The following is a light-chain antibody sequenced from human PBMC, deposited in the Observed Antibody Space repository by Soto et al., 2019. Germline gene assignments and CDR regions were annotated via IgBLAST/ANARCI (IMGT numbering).Light chain of an antibody. J-gene: IGKJ2*01. CDR2: DVF. V-gene: IGKV1-5*01. CDR3: QQYHSFSFT. Sequence: DIQMTQSPSSLSASVGDRVTITCRASQSITYWLAWYQQKPGRAPKLLIYDVFNLQSGVPSRFSGSGSGTEFTLTISSLQPDDSAPYYCQQYHSFSFTFGQGTKVDIX. CDR1: QSITYW.